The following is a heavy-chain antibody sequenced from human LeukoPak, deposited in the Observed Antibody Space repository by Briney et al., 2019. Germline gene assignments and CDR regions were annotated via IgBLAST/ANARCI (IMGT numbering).Heavy chain of an antibody. CDR3: ARSWIQPYYFDY. J-gene: IGHJ4*02. CDR2: IYYSGST. D-gene: IGHD5-18*01. CDR1: GGSISSSTYY. Sequence: SETLSLTCTVSGGSISSSTYYWGCIRQPPGKGLEWIGSIYYSGSTYYNPSLKSRVTISADTSKNQFSLKLTSVTAADTAVYYCARSWIQPYYFDYWGQGTLVTVSS. V-gene: IGHV4-39*01.